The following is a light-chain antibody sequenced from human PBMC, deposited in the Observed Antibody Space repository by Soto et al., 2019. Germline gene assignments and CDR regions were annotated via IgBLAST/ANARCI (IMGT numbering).Light chain of an antibody. CDR1: QSVNSN. V-gene: IGKV3-15*01. CDR2: GAS. Sequence: ETVMTQSPATLSMSPGESATLSCRASQSVNSNLAWYQQKLGQAPRLLIYGASTRATGIPDRFSGSGSGTEFILTISSLQSEDFAVYYCQQYNTWPWTFGQGTKVDIK. CDR3: QQYNTWPWT. J-gene: IGKJ1*01.